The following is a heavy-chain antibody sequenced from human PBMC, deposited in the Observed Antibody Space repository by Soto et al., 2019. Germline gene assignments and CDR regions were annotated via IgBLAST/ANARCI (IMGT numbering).Heavy chain of an antibody. D-gene: IGHD3-22*01. Sequence: GGSLRLSCSASGFTFSSYAMHWVRQAPGKGLEYVSEISSNGGNTHYADSVKDRFTISRDNSKNTLYLHMSSLRTEDTAVYYCARSSSGYSHDAFDIWGQGTMVTVSS. CDR1: GFTFSSYA. CDR2: ISSNGGNT. CDR3: ARSSSGYSHDAFDI. V-gene: IGHV3-64D*06. J-gene: IGHJ3*02.